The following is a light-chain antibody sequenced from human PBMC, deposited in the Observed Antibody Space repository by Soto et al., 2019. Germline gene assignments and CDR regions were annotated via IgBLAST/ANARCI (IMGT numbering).Light chain of an antibody. Sequence: QSALTQPASVSGSPGQSITISCTGTSSDVGGYNLVSWYQHHPGKAPKLMIYEDSQRPSGVSTRFSGSKSGNTASLTISGLQAEDEADYYCCSFTGFSTYVFGTGTKLTVL. CDR1: SSDVGGYNL. CDR2: EDS. V-gene: IGLV2-23*01. J-gene: IGLJ1*01. CDR3: CSFTGFSTYV.